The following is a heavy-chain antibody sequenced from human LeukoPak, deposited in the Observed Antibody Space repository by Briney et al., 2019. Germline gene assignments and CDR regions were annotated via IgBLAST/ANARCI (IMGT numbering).Heavy chain of an antibody. Sequence: PGGSLRLSCAASGFTFSSYEMNWVRQAPGKGLEWVSYISSSGSTIYYADSVKGRFTISRDNAKNSPYLQMNSLGAEDTAVYYCARIVVVTAIQGIDAFDIWGQGTMVTVSS. J-gene: IGHJ3*02. CDR2: ISSSGSTI. V-gene: IGHV3-48*03. CDR1: GFTFSSYE. CDR3: ARIVVVTAIQGIDAFDI. D-gene: IGHD2-21*02.